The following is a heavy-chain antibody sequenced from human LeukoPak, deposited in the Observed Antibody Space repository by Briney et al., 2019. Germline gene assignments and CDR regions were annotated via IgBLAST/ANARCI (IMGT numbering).Heavy chain of an antibody. D-gene: IGHD2-21*02. Sequence: SVKVSCKATGGTFSSYAISWVRQAPGQGLEWMGRIIPILGIANYAQKFQGRVTITADKSTSTAYMELSSLRSEDTAVYYCARDENCGGDCYTNYYYYYGMDVWGQGTTVTVSS. J-gene: IGHJ6*02. CDR3: ARDENCGGDCYTNYYYYYGMDV. CDR1: GGTFSSYA. CDR2: IIPILGIA. V-gene: IGHV1-69*04.